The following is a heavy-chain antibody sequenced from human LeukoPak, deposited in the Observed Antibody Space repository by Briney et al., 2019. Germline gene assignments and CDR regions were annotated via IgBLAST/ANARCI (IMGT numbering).Heavy chain of an antibody. D-gene: IGHD2-2*01. J-gene: IGHJ4*02. V-gene: IGHV3-7*01. CDR3: ATISSPMDY. CDR1: GFTVSSNF. Sequence: GGSLRLSCAASGFTVSSNFMSWFRQAPGKGLEWVANIKQDGSEKYYVDSVKGRFTISRDNAKNSLYLQMNSLKTEDAAVYYCATISSPMDYWGQGTLVTVSS. CDR2: IKQDGSEK.